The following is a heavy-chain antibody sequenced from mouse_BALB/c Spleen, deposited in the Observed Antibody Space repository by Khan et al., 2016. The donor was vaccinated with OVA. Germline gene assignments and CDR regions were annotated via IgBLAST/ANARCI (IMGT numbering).Heavy chain of an antibody. CDR3: AKGVWSYYYTLDY. V-gene: IGHV2-6-5*01. CDR2: IWGGGRT. CDR1: GFSLSDYG. J-gene: IGHJ4*01. Sequence: QMQLEESGPGLVAPSQNLSITCTVSGFSLSDYGVSWIRQSPGKGLEWLGVIWGGGRTYYNSALKSRLTISKDNSKSQVFLKMSSLQSDDTAMFYCAKGVWSYYYTLDYWGQGTSVTVSS.